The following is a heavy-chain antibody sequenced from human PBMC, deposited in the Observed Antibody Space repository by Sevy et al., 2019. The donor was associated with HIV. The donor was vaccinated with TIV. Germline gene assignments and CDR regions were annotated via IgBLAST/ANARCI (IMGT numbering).Heavy chain of an antibody. CDR3: ARAGSYCYSKNECWFVS. CDR2: ISSSSGTI. CDR1: GFTFSAYS. V-gene: IGHV3-48*01. D-gene: IGHD2-21*01. J-gene: IGHJ5*01. Sequence: GGSLRLSCAASGFTFSAYSMNWVRQAPGKGLEWVSYISSSSGTIYYADSVKGQFTISRDNAKSSLYLQMNGLRAEDTAVYYCARAGSYCYSKNECWFVSWGQGTLVTVSS.